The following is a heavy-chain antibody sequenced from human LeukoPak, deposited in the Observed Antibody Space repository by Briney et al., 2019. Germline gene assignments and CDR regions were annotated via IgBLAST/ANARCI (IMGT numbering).Heavy chain of an antibody. CDR2: ILGDGSVT. Sequence: GGSLRLSCVASGFTFSNFWMHWVRQSPGKGLVWVSRILGDGSVTYYADSVKGRFTISRDNAKNTVFLQMNNLRAEDTAVYYCARDIRDYNYWGQGTLVTVSS. V-gene: IGHV3-74*01. CDR3: ARDIRDYNY. D-gene: IGHD3-10*01. CDR1: GFTFSNFW. J-gene: IGHJ4*02.